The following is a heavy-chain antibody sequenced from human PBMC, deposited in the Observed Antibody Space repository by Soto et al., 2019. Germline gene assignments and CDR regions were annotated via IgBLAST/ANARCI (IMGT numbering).Heavy chain of an antibody. J-gene: IGHJ4*02. CDR2: VYSSGTT. CDR1: GASITRYW. D-gene: IGHD2-2*01. CDR3: ARDVGAYAYAEGY. Sequence: WETLSLTFSVSGASITRYWWSWIRQPAGKGLEWIGRVYSSGTTDYNPALNSPETMSVETYKNQFSLKLTSVSDADTAIYYCARDVGAYAYAEGYWGQGSQVTASS. V-gene: IGHV4-4*07.